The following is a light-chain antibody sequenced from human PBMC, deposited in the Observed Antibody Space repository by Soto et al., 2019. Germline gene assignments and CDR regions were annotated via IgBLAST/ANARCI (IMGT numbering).Light chain of an antibody. CDR2: GAS. CDR1: QSVSSSY. J-gene: IGKJ1*01. Sequence: EMVLTQSPGTLSLSPGERATLSCRASQSVSSSYSAWYQQRPGQAPRLLIYGASSRATGIPDRFSGSGSGTDFTLTISRVEPEDFAVYYCQEYGSSRTFGQGTKVEIK. CDR3: QEYGSSRT. V-gene: IGKV3-20*01.